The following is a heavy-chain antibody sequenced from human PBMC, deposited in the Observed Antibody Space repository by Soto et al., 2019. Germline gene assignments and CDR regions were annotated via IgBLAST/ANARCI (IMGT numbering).Heavy chain of an antibody. D-gene: IGHD6-13*01. CDR2: IYYSGST. CDR3: ARSGSSSWYTYYYYGMDV. Sequence: PSETLSLTCTVSGGSISSSSYYWGWIRQPPGKGLEWIGSIYYSGSTYYNPSLKSRVTISVDTSKNQFSLKLSSVTAADTAVYYCARSGSSSWYTYYYYGMDVWGQGTTVTV. J-gene: IGHJ6*02. V-gene: IGHV4-39*01. CDR1: GGSISSSSYY.